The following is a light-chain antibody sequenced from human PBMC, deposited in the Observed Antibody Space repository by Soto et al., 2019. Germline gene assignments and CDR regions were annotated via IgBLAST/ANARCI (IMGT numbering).Light chain of an antibody. J-gene: IGKJ3*01. CDR1: QIVGGDT. Sequence: VLTQSPGTLSLSPGERATLSCRASQIVGGDTLAWYQQRPGQAPRLVIYGASTRATGIPERFSSSGSGTDFTLTISRLEPEDVAVYYCQQYGRSPFTFGPGTKVDVK. CDR2: GAS. V-gene: IGKV3-20*01. CDR3: QQYGRSPFT.